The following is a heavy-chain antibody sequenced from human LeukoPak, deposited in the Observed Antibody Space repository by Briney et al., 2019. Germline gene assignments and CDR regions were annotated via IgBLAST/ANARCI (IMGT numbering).Heavy chain of an antibody. CDR1: GGSISRSSYY. Sequence: SETLSLTCTVSGGSISRSSYYWGWIRQPPGEGLEWIGSIYYTGSTYYNPSLKSRVTIAVDTSKNQFSLKLSAVTAADTAVYYCARRPISSGEVYWGQGILVSVS. CDR2: IYYTGST. CDR3: ARRPISSGEVY. J-gene: IGHJ4*02. D-gene: IGHD2-15*01. V-gene: IGHV4-39*01.